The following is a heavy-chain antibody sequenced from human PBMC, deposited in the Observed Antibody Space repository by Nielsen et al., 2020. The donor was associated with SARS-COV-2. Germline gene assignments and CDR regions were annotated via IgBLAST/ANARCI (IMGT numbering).Heavy chain of an antibody. CDR3: ARDGVQGELREPIDAFDI. V-gene: IGHV1-69*04. J-gene: IGHJ3*02. Sequence: WVRQAPGQGLEWMGRIIPILGIANYAQKFQGRVTITADKSTSTAYMELSSLRSEDTAVYYCARDGVQGELREPIDAFDIWGQGTMVTVSS. D-gene: IGHD1-26*01. CDR2: IIPILGIA.